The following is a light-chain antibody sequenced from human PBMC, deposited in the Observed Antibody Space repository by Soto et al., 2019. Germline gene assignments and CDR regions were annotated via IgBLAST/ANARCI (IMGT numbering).Light chain of an antibody. CDR1: QSVTSTY. J-gene: IGKJ4*01. V-gene: IGKV3-20*01. CDR2: GAS. CDR3: QQYGVSPLT. Sequence: EIVLTQSPGTLSLSPGERATLSCRASQSVTSTYLAWYQQKPGQAPRLLIYGASNRATGITDRFTGSGSGTDFTLTISRLEPEDFAVYYCQQYGVSPLTFGGGTKVEIK.